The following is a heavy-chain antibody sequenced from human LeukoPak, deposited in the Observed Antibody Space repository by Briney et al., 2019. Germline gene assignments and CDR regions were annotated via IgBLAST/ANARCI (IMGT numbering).Heavy chain of an antibody. J-gene: IGHJ4*02. CDR3: APLAAAGVDY. D-gene: IGHD6-25*01. Sequence: PGGSLRLSCAASGFTFSDHYMDWVRQSPGKGLEWVGRATTKVKSYTTEYAASVKGRFTISRDDSKNSLYLQMNSLKTEDTAVYPCAPLAAAGVDYWGQGTLVTVSS. V-gene: IGHV3-72*01. CDR2: ATTKVKSYTT. CDR1: GFTFSDHY.